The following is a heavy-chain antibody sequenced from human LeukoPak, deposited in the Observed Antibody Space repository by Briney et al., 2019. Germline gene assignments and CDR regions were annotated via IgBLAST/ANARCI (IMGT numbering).Heavy chain of an antibody. Sequence: GGSLRLSCAASGFTFDTYNFNWVRQAPGKGLEWVATIRSYSSYIHYADSVKGRFTISRDNSKNTLYLQMNSLRVEDTAVYYCATPPHDYGDYYFDYWGQGTLVTVSS. CDR2: IRSYSSYI. D-gene: IGHD4-17*01. CDR1: GFTFDTYN. J-gene: IGHJ4*02. CDR3: ATPPHDYGDYYFDY. V-gene: IGHV3-21*01.